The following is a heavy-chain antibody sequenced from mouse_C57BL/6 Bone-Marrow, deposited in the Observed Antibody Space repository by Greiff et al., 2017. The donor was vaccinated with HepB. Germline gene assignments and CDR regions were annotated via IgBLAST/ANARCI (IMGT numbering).Heavy chain of an antibody. CDR1: GYTFTSYW. J-gene: IGHJ3*01. V-gene: IGHV1-52*01. CDR3: ARGAY. CDR2: IDPSDSDT. Sequence: QVQLQQPGAELVRPGSSVKLSCKASGYTFTSYWMHWVKQRPIQGLEWIGNIDPSDSDTHYNQEFKDKATLTVDKSSSTAYMQLNSLTSEDSAVYYCARGAYWGQGTLVTVSA.